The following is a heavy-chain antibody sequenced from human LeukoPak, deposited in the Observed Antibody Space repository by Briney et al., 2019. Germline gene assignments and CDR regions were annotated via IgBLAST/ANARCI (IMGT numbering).Heavy chain of an antibody. J-gene: IGHJ3*02. CDR2: IWYDGSNK. V-gene: IGHV3-33*01. D-gene: IGHD3-22*01. CDR3: ARDNYYDSSGYYPYDAFDI. Sequence: PGGSLRLSCAASGFTFSSYGMHWVRQAPGKGLEWVAVIWYDGSNKYYADSVKGRFTISRDNSKNTLYLQMNSRRAEDTAVYYCARDNYYDSSGYYPYDAFDIWGQGTMVTVSS. CDR1: GFTFSSYG.